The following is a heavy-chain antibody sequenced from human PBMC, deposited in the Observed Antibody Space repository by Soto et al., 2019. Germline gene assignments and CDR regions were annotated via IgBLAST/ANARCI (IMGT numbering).Heavy chain of an antibody. V-gene: IGHV3-21*01. D-gene: IGHD2-21*02. CDR3: ARDQKVVTSFYYYGMDV. CDR2: ITSSGSTYT. CDR1: GFTFSSYA. Sequence: PGGSLRLSCAASGFTFSSYAVSWVRQAPGKGLEWVSSITSSGSTYTNYADSVKGRFTISRDNAKNSLDLQMNSLRAEDTAVYYCARDQKVVTSFYYYGMDVWGQGTTVTVSS. J-gene: IGHJ6*02.